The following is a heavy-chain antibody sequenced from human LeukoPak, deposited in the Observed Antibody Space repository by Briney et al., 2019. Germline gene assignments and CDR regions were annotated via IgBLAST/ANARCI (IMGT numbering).Heavy chain of an antibody. J-gene: IGHJ3*02. Sequence: SVKVSCKASGDTFDTYTISWVRQVPGQGLEWMGGFIPAFNTAHYARKFQGRVTITMDASTTTDSMEMSSLRFEDTAVYYCVRDKGLTGDTCAFDIWGQGTMVTVSS. D-gene: IGHD7-27*01. CDR1: GDTFDTYT. CDR3: VRDKGLTGDTCAFDI. V-gene: IGHV1-69*05. CDR2: FIPAFNTA.